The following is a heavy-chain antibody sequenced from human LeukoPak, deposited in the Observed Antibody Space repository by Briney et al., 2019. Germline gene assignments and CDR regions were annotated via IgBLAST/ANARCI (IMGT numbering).Heavy chain of an antibody. D-gene: IGHD6-13*01. CDR1: GFTFSSYG. CDR3: AKDGGTGRIAAPGADY. Sequence: GGSLRLSCAASGFTFSSYGMHWVRQAPGKGLEWVALISYDGSNKYYTDSVKGRFTISRDDSKNTYLQMNRLRAEDTAVYYCAKDGGTGRIAAPGADYWGQGTLVTVSS. J-gene: IGHJ4*02. V-gene: IGHV3-30*18. CDR2: ISYDGSNK.